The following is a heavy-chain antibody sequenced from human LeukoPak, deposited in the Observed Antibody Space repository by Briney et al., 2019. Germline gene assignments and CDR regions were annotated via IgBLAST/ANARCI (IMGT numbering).Heavy chain of an antibody. Sequence: QSGGSLRLSCAASWFTVYSNYMSWVRQAPGQGLEWVSVIYFGGTTYYADSVKGRFTISRDNSKNTVYLQMNSLRVEDTGVYYCGRVDGVYVYWGQGTLVTVSS. J-gene: IGHJ4*02. CDR3: GRVDGVYVY. CDR2: IYFGGTT. CDR1: WFTVYSNY. D-gene: IGHD5/OR15-5a*01. V-gene: IGHV3-53*01.